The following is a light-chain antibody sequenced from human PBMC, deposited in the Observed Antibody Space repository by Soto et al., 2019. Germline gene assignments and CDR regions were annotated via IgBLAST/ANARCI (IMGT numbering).Light chain of an antibody. CDR2: DVS. CDR3: CSYAGTYTWV. CDR1: SSDVGGYNY. V-gene: IGLV2-11*01. Sequence: QSALTQPRSVSGSPGQSVTISCTGTSSDVGGYNYVSWYQQHPGKAPKLMIYDVSQRPSGVPNRFSGSKSDNPASLTISGLQAQYEADYYCCSYAGTYTWVFGGGAKLTVL. J-gene: IGLJ3*02.